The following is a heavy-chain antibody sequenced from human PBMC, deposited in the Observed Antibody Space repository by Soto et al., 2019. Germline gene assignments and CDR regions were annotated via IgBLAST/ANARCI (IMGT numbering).Heavy chain of an antibody. Sequence: QLQLQQWGAGLLKPSETLSLTCAVYGGSFTTYYWSWIRQSPGKGLEWIGEIDYSGSSNYNPSLKSRVTISVDKWKNQFSLKLTFMTAADTAVYSCARVRARFSRSAFDVWGQGTMVAVSS. J-gene: IGHJ3*01. CDR1: GGSFTTYY. CDR2: IDYSGSS. CDR3: ARVRARFSRSAFDV. D-gene: IGHD1-26*01. V-gene: IGHV4-34*01.